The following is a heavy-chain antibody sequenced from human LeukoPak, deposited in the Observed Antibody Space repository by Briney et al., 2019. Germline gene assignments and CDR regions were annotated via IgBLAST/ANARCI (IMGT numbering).Heavy chain of an antibody. CDR2: IVVGGGHT. J-gene: IGHJ3*02. CDR3: AAEDDYVWKSYRSLDI. V-gene: IGHV1-58*01. Sequence: SVKVSCKASGFTFTNSAVQWVRQARGQRLEWIGWIVVGGGHTNYAQNFQGRVTITRDMSTGTAYMELSSLRSEDTAVYYCAAEDDYVWKSYRSLDIWGQGTMVTVSS. CDR1: GFTFTNSA. D-gene: IGHD3-16*02.